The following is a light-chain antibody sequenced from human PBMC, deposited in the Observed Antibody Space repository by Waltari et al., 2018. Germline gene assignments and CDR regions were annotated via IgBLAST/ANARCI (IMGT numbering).Light chain of an antibody. J-gene: IGLJ2*01. CDR3: FTVDDNSLRL. CDR2: RDS. CDR1: VLGKKF. V-gene: IGLV3-27*01. Sequence: SYELTQPSSVSVSPGQTARITCSGDVLGKKFIRWFQHKPGQAPVLLIFRDSERPSGIPERFSGSSEGTTVTLTISGGQVEDEADYYCFTVDDNSLRLFGGGTKLTVL.